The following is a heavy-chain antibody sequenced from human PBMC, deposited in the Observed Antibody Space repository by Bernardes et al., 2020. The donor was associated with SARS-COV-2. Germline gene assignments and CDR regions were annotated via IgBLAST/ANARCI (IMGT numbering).Heavy chain of an antibody. Sequence: SKTLYLTCAVSGYSISSGYYWGWIRQPPGKGLEWIGSIYHSGSTYYNPSLKSRVTISVDTSKNQFSLKLSSVTAADTAVYYCARVVGLLWFGELLSQTFDYWGQGTLVTVSS. CDR3: ARVVGLLWFGELLSQTFDY. J-gene: IGHJ4*02. V-gene: IGHV4-38-2*01. D-gene: IGHD3-10*01. CDR1: GYSISSGYY. CDR2: IYHSGST.